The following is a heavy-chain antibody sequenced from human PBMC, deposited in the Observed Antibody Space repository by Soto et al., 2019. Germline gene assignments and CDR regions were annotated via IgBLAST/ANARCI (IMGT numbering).Heavy chain of an antibody. CDR2: LSFDGTAE. J-gene: IGHJ4*02. CDR1: GFIVRDYL. Sequence: QVQLVESGGGVVQPGTSLRLSCKASGFIVRDYLIHWVRQAPGKGLEWLAVLSFDGTAEYYADSTRGRFTISRDIPKSTTYLVINNVRREDTAMYYCARVATRLQSMEVLEYWGQGTLVTVPS. D-gene: IGHD2-21*02. V-gene: IGHV3-30*03. CDR3: ARVATRLQSMEVLEY.